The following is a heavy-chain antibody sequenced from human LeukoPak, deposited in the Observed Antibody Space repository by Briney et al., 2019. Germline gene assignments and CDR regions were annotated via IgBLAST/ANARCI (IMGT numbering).Heavy chain of an antibody. CDR1: GGSISSSSYY. CDR3: ARDYGDYIGALDI. D-gene: IGHD4-17*01. J-gene: IGHJ3*02. Sequence: ETLSLTCTVSGGSISSSSYYWNWIRQPPGKGLEWIGLIHYSGSTNYNPSLKSRLTMSVDTSKNQFSLKLSSVTAADTAVYYCARDYGDYIGALDIWGQGTMVTVSS. CDR2: IHYSGST. V-gene: IGHV4-61*01.